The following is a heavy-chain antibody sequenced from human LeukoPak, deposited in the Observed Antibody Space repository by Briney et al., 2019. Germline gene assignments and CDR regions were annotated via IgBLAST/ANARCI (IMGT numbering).Heavy chain of an antibody. Sequence: SVKVSCKASGCTFTINHIHWVRQDPGQGLEWMGVINPSGDSTTYAQNFQGRVTMTRDTSTSTVYMELRSLRSEDTAIYYCARTYYXFWSGXYAFDYWGQXXXXXVSS. J-gene: IGHJ4*02. CDR3: ARTYYXFWSGXYAFDY. CDR2: INPSGDST. D-gene: IGHD3-3*01. CDR1: GCTFTINH. V-gene: IGHV1-46*01.